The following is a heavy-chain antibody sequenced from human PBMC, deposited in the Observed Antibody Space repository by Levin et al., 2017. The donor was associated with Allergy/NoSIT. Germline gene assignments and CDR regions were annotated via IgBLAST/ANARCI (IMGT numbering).Heavy chain of an antibody. CDR1: GFTFSSYW. CDR3: ARWRVAIAARQWYYYYMDV. J-gene: IGHJ6*03. Sequence: PGGSLRLSCAASGFTFSSYWMSWVRQAPGKGLEWVANIKQDGSEKYYVDSVKGRFTISRDNAKNSLYLQMNSLRGEDTAVYYCARWRVAIAARQWYYYYMDVWGKGTTVTVSS. V-gene: IGHV3-7*01. D-gene: IGHD6-6*01. CDR2: IKQDGSEK.